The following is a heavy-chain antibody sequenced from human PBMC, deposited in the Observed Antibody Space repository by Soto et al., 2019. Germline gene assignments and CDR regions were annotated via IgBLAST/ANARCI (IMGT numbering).Heavy chain of an antibody. V-gene: IGHV3-33*01. CDR3: ARDWLNRSIDY. CDR2: IWFDGSNK. Sequence: PGGSLRLSCAASGFTFSNFGMHWVRQVPGKGLEWVAAIWFDGSNKYYGDYVKGRFTISRDNSKNTLYLQMNSLRAEYTAVYYCARDWLNRSIDYWGQGTLVTVSS. CDR1: GFTFSNFG. D-gene: IGHD3-10*01. J-gene: IGHJ4*02.